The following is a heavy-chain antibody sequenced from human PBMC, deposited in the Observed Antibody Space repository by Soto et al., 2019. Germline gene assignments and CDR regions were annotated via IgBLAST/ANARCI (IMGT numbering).Heavy chain of an antibody. D-gene: IGHD6-13*01. J-gene: IGHJ4*02. CDR1: GGSISSGGYY. V-gene: IGHV4-31*03. CDR2: IYYSGST. Sequence: QVQLQESGPGLVKPSQTLSLTCTVSGGSISSGGYYWSWIRQHPGKGLEWIGYIYYSGSTYYNPSLKSRVTISVDTSKNLFSLKLSSVTAADTAVYYCARDYSDSSSWYYFVCWGQGTLVTVSS. CDR3: ARDYSDSSSWYYFVC.